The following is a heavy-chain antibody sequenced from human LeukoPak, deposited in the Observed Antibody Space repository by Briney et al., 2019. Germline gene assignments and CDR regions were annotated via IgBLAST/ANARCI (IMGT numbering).Heavy chain of an antibody. J-gene: IGHJ6*03. CDR2: IYYSGST. V-gene: IGHV4-59*01. CDR3: ASSEGYYYYYMDV. CDR1: GGSISSYY. Sequence: SETLSLTCTVSGGSISSYYWSWIRQPPGKGLEWIGYIYYSGSTNYNPSLKSRVTISVDTSKNQFSLKLSSVTAADTAVYYCASSEGYYYYYMDVWGKGTTVTVSS.